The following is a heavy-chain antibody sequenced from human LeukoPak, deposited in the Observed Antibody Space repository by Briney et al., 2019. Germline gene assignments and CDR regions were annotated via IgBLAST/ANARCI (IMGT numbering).Heavy chain of an antibody. CDR2: INPNSGGT. V-gene: IGHV1-2*02. Sequence: ASVKVSCKASGYTFTGYYMHWVRQAPGQGLEWMGWINPNSGGTNYAQKFQGRVTMTRDTSISTAYMELSRLRSDDTAVYYCARDLVGATSVYYFDYWGQGTLVTVSS. CDR3: ARDLVGATSVYYFDY. CDR1: GYTFTGYY. J-gene: IGHJ4*02. D-gene: IGHD1-26*01.